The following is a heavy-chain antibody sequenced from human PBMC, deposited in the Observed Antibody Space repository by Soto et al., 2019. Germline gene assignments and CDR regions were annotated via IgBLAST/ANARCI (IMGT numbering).Heavy chain of an antibody. CDR1: GFTFSSYA. J-gene: IGHJ4*02. Sequence: GGSLRLSCAASGFTFSSYAMSWVRQAPGKGLEWVSAISGSGGSTYYADSVKGRFTISRDNSKNTLYLQMNSLRAEDTAVYYCAKDNWQWLVRSPPPYYFDYWGQGTLVTVSS. D-gene: IGHD6-19*01. CDR2: ISGSGGST. V-gene: IGHV3-23*01. CDR3: AKDNWQWLVRSPPPYYFDY.